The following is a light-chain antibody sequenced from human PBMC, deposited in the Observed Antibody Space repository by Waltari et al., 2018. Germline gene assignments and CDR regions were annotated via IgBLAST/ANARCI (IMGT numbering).Light chain of an antibody. J-gene: IGKJ2*01. Sequence: DIQMTQSPSSLSASVGDRVTITCRASQSISNYLNWYQHKPGTAPKLLIYAASSLQSGVPAKFSGSGSGTDFTLTINSLQPEDFATYSCQQSYRPPFTFGQGTKLEIK. CDR3: QQSYRPPFT. CDR1: QSISNY. V-gene: IGKV1-39*01. CDR2: AAS.